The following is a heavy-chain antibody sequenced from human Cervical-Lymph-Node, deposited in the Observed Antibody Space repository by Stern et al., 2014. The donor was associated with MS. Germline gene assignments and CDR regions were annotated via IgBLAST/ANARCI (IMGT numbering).Heavy chain of an antibody. Sequence: EVQLEESGAEVKKPGESLKISCKGSGYSFTSYWIGWVRQMPGKGLEWMGIIYPGDSDTRYSPSFQGQVTISADKSISTAYLQWSSLKASDTAMYYCARGLTYSYGWLPFGYWGQGTLVTVSS. CDR3: ARGLTYSYGWLPFGY. V-gene: IGHV5-51*01. CDR1: GYSFTSYW. D-gene: IGHD5-18*01. CDR2: IYPGDSDT. J-gene: IGHJ4*02.